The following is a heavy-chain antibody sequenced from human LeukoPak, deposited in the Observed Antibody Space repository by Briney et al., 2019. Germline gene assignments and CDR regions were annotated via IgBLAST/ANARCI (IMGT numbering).Heavy chain of an antibody. D-gene: IGHD2-21*01. CDR1: GFTFSSYW. CDR2: INSDGSST. V-gene: IGHV3-74*01. J-gene: IGHJ4*02. CDR3: ARADVATDYYFDY. Sequence: GGSLRLSCAASGFTFSSYWMHWVRQAPGKGLVWVSRINSDGSSTSYADSVKGRFTISRDNAKNTLYLQMNSLRAEDTAVYYCARADVATDYYFDYWGQGTLVTVSS.